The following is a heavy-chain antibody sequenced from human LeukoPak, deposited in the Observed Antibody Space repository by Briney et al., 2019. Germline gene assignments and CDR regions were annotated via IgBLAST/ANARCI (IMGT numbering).Heavy chain of an antibody. V-gene: IGHV3-33*08. CDR3: ARGKYCGGDCYSFDY. D-gene: IGHD2-21*02. Sequence: PGRSLRLSCAASGFTFSSYAMHWVRQAPGKGLEWVAVIWYDGSNKYYADSVKGRFTISRDNSKNTLYLQMNSLRAEDTAVYYCARGKYCGGDCYSFDYWGQGTLVTVSS. J-gene: IGHJ4*02. CDR1: GFTFSSYA. CDR2: IWYDGSNK.